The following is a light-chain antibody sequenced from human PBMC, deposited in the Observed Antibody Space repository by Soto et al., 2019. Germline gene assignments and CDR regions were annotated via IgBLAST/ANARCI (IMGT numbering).Light chain of an antibody. J-gene: IGKJ5*01. CDR3: QQLNSYPLT. Sequence: IQWTQSPSSRSASVGARATITCRASQGISSYLAWYQQKSGKAPKLLIYAASTLQSGVPSRFSGSGSGTDFTLTISSLQPEDFATYYCQQLNSYPLTFGQGRRLEI. CDR1: QGISSY. CDR2: AAS. V-gene: IGKV1-9*01.